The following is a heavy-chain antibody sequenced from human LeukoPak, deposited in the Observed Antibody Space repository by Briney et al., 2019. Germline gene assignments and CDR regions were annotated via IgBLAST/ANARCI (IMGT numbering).Heavy chain of an antibody. CDR3: ARVLRVRPLPYYYDSSGYPTYFDY. CDR1: GGSISSHY. V-gene: IGHV4-59*11. D-gene: IGHD3-22*01. Sequence: SETLSLTCTVSGGSISSHYWSWIRQPPGKGLEWIGYINYSGSTNYNPSLKSRVTISLDTSKNHFSLRLSSVTAADTAVYYCARVLRVRPLPYYYDSSGYPTYFDYWGQGTLVTVSS. CDR2: INYSGST. J-gene: IGHJ4*02.